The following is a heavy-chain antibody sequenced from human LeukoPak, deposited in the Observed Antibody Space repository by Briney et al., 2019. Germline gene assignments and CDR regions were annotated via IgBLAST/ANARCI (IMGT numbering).Heavy chain of an antibody. D-gene: IGHD5-18*01. CDR1: GFTVSSNY. V-gene: IGHV3-53*01. J-gene: IGHJ3*02. CDR3: AREQEGNRGYSYGHDAFDI. Sequence: GGSLRLSCAASGFTVSSNYMSWVRQAPGKGLEWVSVIYGGGNTYYADSVKGRFTISRDNSKNTLYLQMNSLRAEDTAVYYCAREQEGNRGYSYGHDAFDIWGQGTMVTVSS. CDR2: IYGGGNT.